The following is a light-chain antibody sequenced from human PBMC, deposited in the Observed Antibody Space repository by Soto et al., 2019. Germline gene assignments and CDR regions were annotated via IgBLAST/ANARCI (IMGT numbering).Light chain of an antibody. CDR3: CSYAGSSTYV. Sequence: ALTQPASVTGSPGQSITISCTGTRSDVGSFNLVSWYQQHPGKAPKLMIYEGSKRPSGVSNRFSGSKSGNTASLTISGLQAGDEADYYCCSYAGSSTYVFGTGTKVTVL. V-gene: IGLV2-23*01. CDR1: RSDVGSFNL. J-gene: IGLJ1*01. CDR2: EGS.